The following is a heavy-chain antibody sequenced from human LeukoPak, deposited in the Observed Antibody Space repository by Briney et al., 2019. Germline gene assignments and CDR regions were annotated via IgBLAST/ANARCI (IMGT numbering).Heavy chain of an antibody. CDR1: GYTFTSYG. CDR2: ISVYNGNT. J-gene: IGHJ4*02. Sequence: GASVKVSCKASGYTFTSYGISWVRQAPGQGLEWMGWISVYNGNTKYAHNLQGRVTMTTDTSTSTAYMELRSLRSDDTAVYYCARSLLRYFDWLPRTLDYWGQGTLVTVSS. CDR3: ARSLLRYFDWLPRTLDY. D-gene: IGHD3-9*01. V-gene: IGHV1-18*01.